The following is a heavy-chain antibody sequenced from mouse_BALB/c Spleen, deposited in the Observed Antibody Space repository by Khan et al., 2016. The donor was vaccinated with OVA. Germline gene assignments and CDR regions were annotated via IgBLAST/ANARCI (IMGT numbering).Heavy chain of an antibody. V-gene: IGHV1-69*02. CDR2: IDPSDSET. CDR3: ARDQYGNYFYAMDY. CDR1: GYTFTSYW. J-gene: IGHJ4*01. Sequence: VQLQQSGAELVKPGAPVKLSCKASGYTFTSYWMNWVKQRPGRGLEWIGRIDPSDSETHYNQKFKDKATLTVDKSSSTASIQLSSLTSEDSAVYYCARDQYGNYFYAMDYWGQGTSVTVSS. D-gene: IGHD2-10*02.